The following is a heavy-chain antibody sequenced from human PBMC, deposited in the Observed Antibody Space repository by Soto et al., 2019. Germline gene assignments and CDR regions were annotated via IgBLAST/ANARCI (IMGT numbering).Heavy chain of an antibody. CDR3: ARAWGTPRDY. V-gene: IGHV1-8*01. J-gene: IGHJ4*02. CDR2: MNPNSGNT. Sequence: QVPLGQAGAGGEKAGASGKVSFKAFGYTFLNYDNKWVRQATGQGLEWMGWMNPNSGNTGYAQKFQGRVTMTRNTSISTAYMELSSLRSEDTAVYYCARAWGTPRDYWGQGTLVTVSS. D-gene: IGHD3-16*01. CDR1: GYTFLNYD.